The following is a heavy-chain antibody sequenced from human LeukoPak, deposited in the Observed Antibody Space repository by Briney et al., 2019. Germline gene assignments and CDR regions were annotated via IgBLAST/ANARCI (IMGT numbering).Heavy chain of an antibody. V-gene: IGHV3-33*01. Sequence: PGRSLRLSCAASGFTFSSYGMHWVRQAPGKGLEWVAVIWYDGSNKYYADSVKGRFTISRDNSKNTLYLQVNSLRAEDTAVYYCARDPGQISMIVVVDYWGQGTLVTVPS. D-gene: IGHD3-22*01. CDR1: GFTFSSYG. CDR3: ARDPGQISMIVVVDY. CDR2: IWYDGSNK. J-gene: IGHJ4*02.